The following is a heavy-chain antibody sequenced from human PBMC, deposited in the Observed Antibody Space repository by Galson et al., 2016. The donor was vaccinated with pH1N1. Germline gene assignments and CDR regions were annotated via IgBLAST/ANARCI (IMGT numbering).Heavy chain of an antibody. D-gene: IGHD1-26*01. Sequence: SVKVSCKASGDIFINYPISWVRQAPGQGLEWMGGIMPIFDKPTYAQKFQGRVTITTDKSTSTTYMVLSSLRSEDTAVYYCAREYSLGELGDWFDSWGQGTLVNVSS. CDR1: GDIFINYP. V-gene: IGHV1-69*05. J-gene: IGHJ5*01. CDR3: AREYSLGELGDWFDS. CDR2: IMPIFDKP.